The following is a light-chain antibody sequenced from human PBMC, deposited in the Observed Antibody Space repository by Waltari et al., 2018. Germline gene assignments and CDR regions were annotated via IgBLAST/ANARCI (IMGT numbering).Light chain of an antibody. Sequence: QSVLTQPPSVSGAPGQRVTISCTGGSSNIATPYFVPWYQQLPGTAPKLLISANDSRPSGVPDRFSGSKSGTSASLAITGLQAEDEADYYCQSYDSSLRAVVFGGGTKLTVL. J-gene: IGLJ3*02. CDR3: QSYDSSLRAVV. CDR1: SSNIATPYF. CDR2: AND. V-gene: IGLV1-40*01.